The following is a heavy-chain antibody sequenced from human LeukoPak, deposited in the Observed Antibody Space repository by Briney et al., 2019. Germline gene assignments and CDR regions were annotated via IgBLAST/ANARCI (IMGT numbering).Heavy chain of an antibody. CDR1: GFTFSSYG. V-gene: IGHV3-30*03. CDR3: AREFGLRYFDWLLWGAFDI. J-gene: IGHJ3*02. Sequence: GGSLRLSCAASGFTFSSYGMHWVRQAPGKGLEWVAVISYDGSNTYYADSVKGRFTISRDNFKNMLYLQMNSLRAEDTAVYYCAREFGLRYFDWLLWGAFDIWGQGTMVTVSS. D-gene: IGHD3-9*01. CDR2: ISYDGSNT.